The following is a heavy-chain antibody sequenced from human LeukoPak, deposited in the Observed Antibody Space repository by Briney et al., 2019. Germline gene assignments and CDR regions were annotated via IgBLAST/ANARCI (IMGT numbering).Heavy chain of an antibody. CDR1: GGSISSSSYY. Sequence: PSETLSLTCTVSGGSISSSSYYWGWIRQPPGKGLEWIGSIYYSGSTYYNPSLKSRVTISVDTSKNQFSLKLSSVTAADTAVYYCARERPNYYGSGSLRPYNWFDPWGQGTLVTVSS. CDR3: ARERPNYYGSGSLRPYNWFDP. V-gene: IGHV4-39*07. CDR2: IYYSGST. D-gene: IGHD3-10*01. J-gene: IGHJ5*02.